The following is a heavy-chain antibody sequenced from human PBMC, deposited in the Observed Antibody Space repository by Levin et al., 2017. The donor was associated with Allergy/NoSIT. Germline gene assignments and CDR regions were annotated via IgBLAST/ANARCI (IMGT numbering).Heavy chain of an antibody. CDR2: IYPGDSGT. Sequence: GGSLRLSCKGSGYTFTSYWIGWMRQMPGKGLEWMGIIYPGDSGTRYSPSLQGQVTISADKSISTAYLQWSSLKASDTAMYYCARRRYSDNSGYHFDYWGQGTLVTVSS. J-gene: IGHJ4*02. CDR3: ARRRYSDNSGYHFDY. CDR1: GYTFTSYW. D-gene: IGHD3-22*01. V-gene: IGHV5-51*01.